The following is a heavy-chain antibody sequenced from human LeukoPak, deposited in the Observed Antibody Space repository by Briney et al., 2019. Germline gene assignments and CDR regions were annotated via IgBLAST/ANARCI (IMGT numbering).Heavy chain of an antibody. CDR3: ARGCSGATCYQLGYNYWLDP. CDR1: GYTFTNYV. D-gene: IGHD2-15*01. J-gene: IGHJ5*02. Sequence: GASVKVSCKASGYTFTNYVINWVRLAPGQGLEWMGWISANDGNTNYAQKLQGRVTMTTDTSTSTAYMELRSLTSDDTAVYYCARGCSGATCYQLGYNYWLDPWGQGTLVTVSS. V-gene: IGHV1-18*01. CDR2: ISANDGNT.